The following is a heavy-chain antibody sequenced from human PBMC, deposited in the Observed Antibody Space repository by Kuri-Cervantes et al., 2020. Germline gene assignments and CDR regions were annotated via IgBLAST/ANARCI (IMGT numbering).Heavy chain of an antibody. D-gene: IGHD4-17*01. Sequence: ASVKVSCKASGYTFTSYAMHWVRQAPGQRLEWMGWINAGNGDTKYSQKFQGRVTITRDTSASTAYMELSSLRSEDTAIYYCAREDIYGDYALGRFDYWGQGTMVTVSS. CDR3: AREDIYGDYALGRFDY. J-gene: IGHJ4*02. CDR2: INAGNGDT. CDR1: GYTFTSYA. V-gene: IGHV1-3*01.